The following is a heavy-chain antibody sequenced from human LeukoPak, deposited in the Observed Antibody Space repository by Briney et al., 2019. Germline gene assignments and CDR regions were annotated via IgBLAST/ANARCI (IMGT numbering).Heavy chain of an antibody. D-gene: IGHD2-2*01. CDR2: IIPIFGTA. CDR1: GGTFRSHA. J-gene: IGHJ4*02. CDR3: ASQSLGYCSSTSCPTYLDY. V-gene: IGHV1-69*01. Sequence: ASVKVSCKASGGTFRSHAISWVRQAPGQGLEWMGGIIPIFGTANYAQKFQGRVTITADESTSTAYMELSSLRSEDTAVYYCASQSLGYCSSTSCPTYLDYWGQGTLVTVSS.